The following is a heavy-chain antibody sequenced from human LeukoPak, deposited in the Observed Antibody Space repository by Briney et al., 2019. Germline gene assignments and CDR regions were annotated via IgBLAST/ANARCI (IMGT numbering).Heavy chain of an antibody. CDR2: ISAYNGNT. V-gene: IGHV1-18*01. D-gene: IGHD4-17*01. J-gene: IGHJ4*02. CDR1: GYTFTSYG. Sequence: ASVKVSCKASGYTFTSYGISWVRQAPGQGLEWMGWISAYNGNTNYAQKLQGRVTMTTDTSTSTAYMELSSLRSEDTAVYYCARSEYGDYEGAFDIWGQGTLVTVSS. CDR3: ARSEYGDYEGAFDI.